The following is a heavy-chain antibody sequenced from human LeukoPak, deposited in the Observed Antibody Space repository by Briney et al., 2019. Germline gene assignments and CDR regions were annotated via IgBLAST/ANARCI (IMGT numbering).Heavy chain of an antibody. CDR3: ATITGDGLDAFDI. Sequence: ASVKVSCKASGGTFSSYAISWVRQAPGQGLEWMGGIIPIFGTANYAQKFQGRVTITADESTSTAYMELSSLRSEDTAVYYCATITGDGLDAFDIWGQGTMVTVSS. J-gene: IGHJ3*02. D-gene: IGHD7-27*01. CDR2: IIPIFGTA. V-gene: IGHV1-69*13. CDR1: GGTFSSYA.